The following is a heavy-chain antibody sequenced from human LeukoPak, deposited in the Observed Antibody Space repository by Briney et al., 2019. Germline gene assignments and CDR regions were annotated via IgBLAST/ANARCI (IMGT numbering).Heavy chain of an antibody. V-gene: IGHV3-21*01. CDR1: KFTFSTFS. J-gene: IGHJ4*02. D-gene: IGHD3-22*01. CDR2: ISSTSRSSYI. CDR3: ARGYIDNLGYSPRSAFDK. Sequence: PGGSLRLSCAASKFTFSTFSMSWVRQAPGKGLEWVSSISSTSRSSYIFYAESVEGRFTISRDNTKNSLFLQMNSLIAEDTAVYYCARGYIDNLGYSPRSAFDKWGQGTLVTVSS.